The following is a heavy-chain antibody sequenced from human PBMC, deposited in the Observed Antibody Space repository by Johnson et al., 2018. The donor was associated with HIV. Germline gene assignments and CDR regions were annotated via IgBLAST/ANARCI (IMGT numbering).Heavy chain of an antibody. CDR1: GFTFDAYT. Sequence: QLVESGGGLVQPGGSLRLPCAASGFTFDAYTMHWVRQAPGKGLELVSLISWDGGRTYYADSVKCRFTISRENSKNSLYLQMNSLRTEDTALYYCAKERGYGSGYNAAFDIWGQGTMVTVSS. CDR2: ISWDGGRT. V-gene: IGHV3-43*01. CDR3: AKERGYGSGYNAAFDI. J-gene: IGHJ3*02. D-gene: IGHD6-25*01.